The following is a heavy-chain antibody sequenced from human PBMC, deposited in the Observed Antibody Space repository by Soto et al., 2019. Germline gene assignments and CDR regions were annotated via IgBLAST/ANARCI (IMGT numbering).Heavy chain of an antibody. Sequence: PSETLSLTCAVYGGSFSGYYWSWIRQPPWKVLEWIGEINPSGSTNYNPSLKSRVTISVDTSKNQFSLKLSSVTAADTAVYYCARGRILEWLSNYYYYYGMDVWGQGTTVTVSS. CDR2: INPSGST. CDR1: GGSFSGYY. J-gene: IGHJ6*02. CDR3: ARGRILEWLSNYYYYYGMDV. D-gene: IGHD3-3*01. V-gene: IGHV4-34*01.